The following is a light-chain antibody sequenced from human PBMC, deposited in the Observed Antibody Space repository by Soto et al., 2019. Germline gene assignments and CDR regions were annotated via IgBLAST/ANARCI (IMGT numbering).Light chain of an antibody. CDR3: AAWDDSLNFYV. CDR1: SSNIGNNA. CDR2: YDD. J-gene: IGLJ1*01. Sequence: QSVLTQPPSVSEAPRQRVTISCSGSSSNIGNNAVSWYQQIPGTAPKLLIYYDDRLPSGVSDRFSGSKSGTSASRAISGLQSEDDADYYCAAWDDSLNFYVFGTGTKLTVL. V-gene: IGLV1-36*01.